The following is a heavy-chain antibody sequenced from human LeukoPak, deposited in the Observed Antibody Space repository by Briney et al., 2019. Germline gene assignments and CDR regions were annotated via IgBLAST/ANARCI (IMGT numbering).Heavy chain of an antibody. J-gene: IGHJ5*02. Sequence: ASVKVSCKASGYTFTSYDINWVRQATGQGLEWMGWMNPNSGNTGYAQKFQGRVTMTRNTSISTAYMELSSLRSEDTAVYYCARGDREMHRFEPCGPGTLLTVSS. CDR3: ARGDREMHRFEP. CDR1: GYTFTSYD. CDR2: MNPNSGNT. V-gene: IGHV1-8*01. D-gene: IGHD5-24*01.